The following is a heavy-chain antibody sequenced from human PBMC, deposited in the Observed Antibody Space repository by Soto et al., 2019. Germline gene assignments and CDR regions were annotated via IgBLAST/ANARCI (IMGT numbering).Heavy chain of an antibody. CDR2: INHSGST. J-gene: IGHJ5*02. CDR3: ARLGASFQSLDP. V-gene: IGHV4-34*01. D-gene: IGHD7-27*01. Sequence: SETLSLTCAVYGGSFSGYYWTWIRQPPGTGLEWLGEINHSGSTNYNPSLKSRVTISVETSKSQFSLRLNSVTAADTAVYYCARLGASFQSLDPWGPGTLVTVS. CDR1: GGSFSGYY.